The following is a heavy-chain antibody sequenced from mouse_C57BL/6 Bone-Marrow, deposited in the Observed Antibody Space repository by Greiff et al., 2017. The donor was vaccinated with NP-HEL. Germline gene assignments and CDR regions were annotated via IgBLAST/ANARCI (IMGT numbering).Heavy chain of an antibody. Sequence: QVQLQQSGAELVRPGASVTLSCKASGYTFTDYEMHWVKQTPVHGLEWIGAIDPETGGTAYNQKFKGKARLTADKSSSTAYMELRSLTSEDSAVYYCTRSGRADYWGQGTTLTVSS. CDR1: GYTFTDYE. D-gene: IGHD1-1*01. J-gene: IGHJ2*01. V-gene: IGHV1-15*01. CDR3: TRSGRADY. CDR2: IDPETGGT.